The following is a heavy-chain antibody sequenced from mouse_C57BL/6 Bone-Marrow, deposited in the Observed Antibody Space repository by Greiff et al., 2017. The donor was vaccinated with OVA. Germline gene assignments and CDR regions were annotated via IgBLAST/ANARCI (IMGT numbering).Heavy chain of an antibody. Sequence: QVHVKQSGAELVRPGASVTLSCKASGYTFTDYEMHWVKQTPVHGLEWIGAIDPETGGTAYNQKFKGKAILTVDTSSSTAYMQLSSLTSEDSAVYYCARGGYYGSSDYWGQGTTLTVSS. V-gene: IGHV1-15*01. CDR1: GYTFTDYE. J-gene: IGHJ2*01. CDR2: IDPETGGT. CDR3: ARGGYYGSSDY. D-gene: IGHD1-1*01.